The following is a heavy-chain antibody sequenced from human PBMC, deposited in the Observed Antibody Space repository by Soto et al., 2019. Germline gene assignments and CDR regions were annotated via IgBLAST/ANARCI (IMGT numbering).Heavy chain of an antibody. D-gene: IGHD3-22*01. Sequence: EVQLVESGGGLVQPGGSLRLSCAASGFTFSSYWMHWVRQAPGKGLVWVSRINRDGSSTSYADSVKGRFTISRDNAKNTLYLQMNSLRAEDTAVYFCARDSYYDSTYYVMDVWGQGTTVTVSS. J-gene: IGHJ6*02. CDR2: INRDGSST. CDR1: GFTFSSYW. V-gene: IGHV3-74*01. CDR3: ARDSYYDSTYYVMDV.